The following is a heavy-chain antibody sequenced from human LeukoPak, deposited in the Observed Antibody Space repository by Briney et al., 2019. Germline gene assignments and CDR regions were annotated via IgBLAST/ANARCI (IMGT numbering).Heavy chain of an antibody. V-gene: IGHV3-21*01. CDR1: GFTFSSYT. Sequence: PGGSLRLSCAASGFTFSSYTMHWVRQAPGKGLEWVSSIRSSSTIYYADSVKGRFTISRDNAKNSLHLQMNSLRAEDTAVYYCAKDHLYCRGGSCYGDYRGQGTLVTVSS. J-gene: IGHJ4*02. D-gene: IGHD2-15*01. CDR2: IRSSSTI. CDR3: AKDHLYCRGGSCYGDY.